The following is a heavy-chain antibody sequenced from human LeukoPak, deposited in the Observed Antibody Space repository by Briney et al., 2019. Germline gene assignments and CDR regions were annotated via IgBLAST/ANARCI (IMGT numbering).Heavy chain of an antibody. CDR1: GGSISSSSYY. D-gene: IGHD3-10*01. Sequence: SETLSLTCTVSGGSISSSSYYWGWIRQPPGKGLEWIGSIYYSGSTYYNPSLKSRVTISVDTSKNQFSLKLSSATAADTAVYYCARSRYGSGPYYFDYWGQGTLVTVSS. V-gene: IGHV4-39*01. CDR2: IYYSGST. CDR3: ARSRYGSGPYYFDY. J-gene: IGHJ4*02.